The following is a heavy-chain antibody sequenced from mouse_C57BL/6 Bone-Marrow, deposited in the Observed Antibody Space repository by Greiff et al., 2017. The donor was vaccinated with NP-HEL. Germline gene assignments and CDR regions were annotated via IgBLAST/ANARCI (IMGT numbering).Heavy chain of an antibody. J-gene: IGHJ1*03. CDR3: FYYSSSYGYWYFDV. Sequence: QVQLQQPGAELVRPGSSVKLSCKASGYTFTSYWMDWVKQRPGQGLEWIGNIYPSDSETHYTQKFKDKATLTVDKSSSTAYMQLSSLTSEDSAVYYCFYYSSSYGYWYFDVWGTGTTVTVSS. D-gene: IGHD1-1*01. CDR1: GYTFTSYW. CDR2: IYPSDSET. V-gene: IGHV1-61*01.